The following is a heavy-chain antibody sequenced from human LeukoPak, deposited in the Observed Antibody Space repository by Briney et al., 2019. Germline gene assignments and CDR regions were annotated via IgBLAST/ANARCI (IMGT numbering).Heavy chain of an antibody. D-gene: IGHD1-26*01. V-gene: IGHV3-30*18. CDR1: GFTFSSYG. J-gene: IGHJ4*02. CDR3: AKDASTTGTFDY. CDR2: ISYDGSNK. Sequence: GGSLRLSCAASGFTFSSYGMHWVRQAPGKGLEWVAVISYDGSNKYYADSVKGRFTISRDNPKNTLYLQMNSLRAEDTAVYYCAKDASTTGTFDYWGQGTLVTVSS.